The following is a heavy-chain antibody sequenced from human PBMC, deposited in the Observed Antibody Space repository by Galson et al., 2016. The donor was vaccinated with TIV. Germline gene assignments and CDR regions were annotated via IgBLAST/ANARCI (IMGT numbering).Heavy chain of an antibody. CDR2: IAPIRTSP. CDR3: ARGSDYYDGSGYQN. D-gene: IGHD3-22*01. Sequence: SVKVSCKASGGSFRSYAVTWVRQAPGQGLEWMGGIAPIRTSPHYAQKFQGRVTITADESTSTVYMELRSLISEDAAVYYCARGSDYYDGSGYQNWGQGTLVTVSS. V-gene: IGHV1-69*13. J-gene: IGHJ4*02. CDR1: GGSFRSYA.